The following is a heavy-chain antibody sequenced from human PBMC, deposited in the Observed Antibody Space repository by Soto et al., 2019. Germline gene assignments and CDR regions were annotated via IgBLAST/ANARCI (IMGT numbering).Heavy chain of an antibody. CDR2: IYSSGST. CDR1: GGSIFGYY. D-gene: IGHD1-26*01. CDR3: ARSCAGGYYDGIGYGPLGY. J-gene: IGHJ4*02. Sequence: SETLSLTCTVSGGSIFGYYWSWIRQPPGKGLEWIGNIYSSGSTDYNPSLKSRVTISVDKSKNQFSLKLNSVTAADTAMYYCARSCAGGYYDGIGYGPLGYWGQGTLVTVSS. V-gene: IGHV4-59*01.